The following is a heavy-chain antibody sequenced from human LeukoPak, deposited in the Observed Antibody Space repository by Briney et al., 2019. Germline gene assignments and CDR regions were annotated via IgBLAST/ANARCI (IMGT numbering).Heavy chain of an antibody. V-gene: IGHV4-34*01. D-gene: IGHD3-10*01. Sequence: SETLSLTCAVYGGSFSGYYWSWIRQPPGKGLEWIGEINHSGSTNYNPSLKSRVTISVDTSKNQFSLKLSSVTAADTAVYYCAREGGYYYGSRSYYTPRYYYYMDVWGKGTTVTVSS. CDR2: INHSGST. J-gene: IGHJ6*03. CDR3: AREGGYYYGSRSYYTPRYYYYMDV. CDR1: GGSFSGYY.